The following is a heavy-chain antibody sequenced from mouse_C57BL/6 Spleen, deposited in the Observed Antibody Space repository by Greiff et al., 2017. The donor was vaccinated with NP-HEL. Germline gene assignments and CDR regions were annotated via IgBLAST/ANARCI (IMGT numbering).Heavy chain of an antibody. CDR2: INPNNGGT. CDR1: GYTFTDYN. Sequence: EVKLVESGPELVKPGASVKIPCKASGYTFTDYNMDWVKQSHGKSLEWIGDINPNNGGTIYNQKFKGKATLTVDKSSSTAYLELRSLTSEDTAVYYCARGGAQATKFAYWGQGTLVTVSA. D-gene: IGHD3-2*02. J-gene: IGHJ3*01. CDR3: ARGGAQATKFAY. V-gene: IGHV1-18*01.